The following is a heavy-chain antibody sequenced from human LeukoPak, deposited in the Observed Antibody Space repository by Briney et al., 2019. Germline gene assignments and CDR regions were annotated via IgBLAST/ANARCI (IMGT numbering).Heavy chain of an antibody. CDR3: ARAYSSSSPFDY. CDR2: INPSGGST. V-gene: IGHV1-46*01. CDR1: GYIFTSHY. Sequence: PRASVKVSCKASGYIFTSHYMHWVRQAPGQGLEWMGMINPSGGSTSYAQKFQGRVTMTRDTSTSTVYLELSSLRSEDTAVYYCARAYSSSSPFDYWGQGTLVTGSS. J-gene: IGHJ4*02. D-gene: IGHD6-6*01.